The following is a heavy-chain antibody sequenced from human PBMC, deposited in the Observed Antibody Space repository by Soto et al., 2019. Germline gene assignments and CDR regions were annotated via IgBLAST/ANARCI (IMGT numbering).Heavy chain of an antibody. J-gene: IGHJ4*02. V-gene: IGHV1-69*12. D-gene: IGHD2-15*01. CDR3: ARESRYCSGGSCYFLPGIDY. CDR1: GGTFSSYA. Sequence: QVQLVQSGAEVKKPGASVKVSCKPSGGTFSSYAISGVRRSPGQGLEGWGGSSPIFGTANYAQRFQGRVTITADESTSTAYMELSSLRSEDTAVYYCARESRYCSGGSCYFLPGIDYWGQGTLVTVSS. CDR2: SSPIFGTA.